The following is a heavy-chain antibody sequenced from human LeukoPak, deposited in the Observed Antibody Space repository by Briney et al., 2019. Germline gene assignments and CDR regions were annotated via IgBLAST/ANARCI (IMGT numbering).Heavy chain of an antibody. CDR2: ITWNSGSL. CDR1: GFSFENYA. Sequence: GGSLRLSCTASGFSFENYAMHWVRQAPGKGLEWVSGITWNSGSLGYADSVKGRFTISRDNGKNSLYLQMNSLRAEDTAVYYCAKDPPLQRWLPLNWFDPWGQGTLVTVSS. D-gene: IGHD5-24*01. CDR3: AKDPPLQRWLPLNWFDP. V-gene: IGHV3-9*01. J-gene: IGHJ5*02.